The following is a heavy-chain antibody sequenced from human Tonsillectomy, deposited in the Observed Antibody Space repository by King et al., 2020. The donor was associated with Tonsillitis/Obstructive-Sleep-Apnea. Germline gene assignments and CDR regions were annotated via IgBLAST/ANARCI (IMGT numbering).Heavy chain of an antibody. D-gene: IGHD7-27*01. V-gene: IGHV3-30*04. CDR3: ARAGDYSGYMDV. CDR1: GFTFSSYP. CDR2: ISYAGSNK. J-gene: IGHJ6*03. Sequence: VQLVESGGGVVQPGRSLRLSCAASGFTFSSYPVHWVRQAPGKGLEWVAVISYAGSNKYYADSVKGRFTISRDNSKHTLYLQMNSLRVEDTAVYYCARAGDYSGYMDVWRKGTTVTVSS.